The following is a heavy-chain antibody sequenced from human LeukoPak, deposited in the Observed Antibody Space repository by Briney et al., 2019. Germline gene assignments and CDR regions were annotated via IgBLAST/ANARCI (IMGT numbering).Heavy chain of an antibody. CDR1: GYTFTSYD. CDR2: MSPNSGDT. Sequence: ASVKVSCKASGYTFTSYDFNWVRQATGQRPEWMGWMSPNSGDTGYAQKFQDRVTMTRNTSISTAYMELSSLRSDDTAVYYCAKDLVSGSWYYFDYWGQGTLVTVSS. CDR3: AKDLVSGSWYYFDY. J-gene: IGHJ4*02. D-gene: IGHD1-26*01. V-gene: IGHV1-8*01.